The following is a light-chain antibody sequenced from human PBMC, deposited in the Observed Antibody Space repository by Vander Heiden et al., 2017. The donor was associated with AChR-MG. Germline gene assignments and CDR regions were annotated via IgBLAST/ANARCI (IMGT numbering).Light chain of an antibody. CDR3: QAWDSSTAV. CDR2: QDS. CDR1: KLGDKY. V-gene: IGLV3-1*01. J-gene: IGLJ1*01. Sequence: SYELTQPPSVSVSPGQTASITCSGDKLGDKYACWYQQKPGQSPVLVIYQDSKRHSGIPERFSGSNSGNTATLTISGTQAMDEADYYCQAWDSSTAVFGTGTKVHRP.